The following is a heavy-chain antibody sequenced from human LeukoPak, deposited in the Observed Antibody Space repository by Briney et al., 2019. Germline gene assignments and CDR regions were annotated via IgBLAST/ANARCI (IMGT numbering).Heavy chain of an antibody. CDR3: ARVDRYHFYLDV. V-gene: IGHV1-69*05. Sequence: ASVKVSCKASGGTFMTYSVTWVRQAPGQGLEWMGGIIPIFGTPNYAQKFQGRVKVTTDDATGTAYMELSSLMSEDTAIYYCARVDRYHFYLDVWGKGTPVTVSS. CDR2: IIPIFGTP. J-gene: IGHJ6*03. CDR1: GGTFMTYS.